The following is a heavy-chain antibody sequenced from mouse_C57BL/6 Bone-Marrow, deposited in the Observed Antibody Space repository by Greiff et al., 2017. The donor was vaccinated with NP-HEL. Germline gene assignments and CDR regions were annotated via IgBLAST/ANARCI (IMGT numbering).Heavy chain of an antibody. Sequence: EVQRVESGPELVKPGASVKMSCKASGYTFTDYNMHWVKQSHGKSLEWIGYINPNNGGTSYNQKFKGKATLTVNKSSSTAYMELRSLTSEDSAVYYCARLVPRLRYYFDYWGQGTTLTVSS. CDR1: GYTFTDYN. CDR3: ARLVPRLRYYFDY. CDR2: INPNNGGT. D-gene: IGHD1-1*01. J-gene: IGHJ2*01. V-gene: IGHV1-22*01.